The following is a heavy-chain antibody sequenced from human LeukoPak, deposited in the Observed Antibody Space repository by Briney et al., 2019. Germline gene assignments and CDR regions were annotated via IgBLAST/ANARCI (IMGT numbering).Heavy chain of an antibody. Sequence: PGRSLRLSCAASGFTFSSYAMHWVRQAPGKGLEWVAVISYDGSNKYYADSVKGRFTISRDNSKNTLYLQMNSLRAEDTAVYYCARDVLIMVRGVITYYYYGMDVWGKGTTVTVSS. J-gene: IGHJ6*04. CDR2: ISYDGSNK. CDR3: ARDVLIMVRGVITYYYYGMDV. V-gene: IGHV3-30*04. CDR1: GFTFSSYA. D-gene: IGHD3-10*01.